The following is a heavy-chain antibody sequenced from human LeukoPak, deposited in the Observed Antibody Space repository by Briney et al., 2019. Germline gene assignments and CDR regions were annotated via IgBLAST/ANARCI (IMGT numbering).Heavy chain of an antibody. D-gene: IGHD1-26*01. CDR1: GFTFSSYW. J-gene: IGHJ4*02. V-gene: IGHV3-23*01. CDR3: AKDKEMGATTGFFDY. Sequence: PGGSLRLSCAASGFTFSSYWMSWVRQAPGKGLEWVSAISDSGGSTYYADSVKGRFTISRDNSKNTLYLQMNSLRAQDTAVYYCAKDKEMGATTGFFDYWGQGTLVTVSS. CDR2: ISDSGGST.